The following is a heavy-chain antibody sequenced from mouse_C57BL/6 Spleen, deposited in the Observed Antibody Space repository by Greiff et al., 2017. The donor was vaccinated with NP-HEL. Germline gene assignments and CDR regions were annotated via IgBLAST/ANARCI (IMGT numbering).Heavy chain of an antibody. CDR2: ISYDGSN. CDR1: GYSITSGYY. CDR3: ARGLDEYDEGHYYAMDY. J-gene: IGHJ4*01. V-gene: IGHV3-6*01. Sequence: VQLKESGPGLVKPSQSLSLTCSVTGYSITSGYYWNWIRQFPGNKLEWMGYISYDGSNNYNPSLKNRISITRDTSKNQFFLKLNSVTTEDTATYYCARGLDEYDEGHYYAMDYWGQGTSVTVSS. D-gene: IGHD2-4*01.